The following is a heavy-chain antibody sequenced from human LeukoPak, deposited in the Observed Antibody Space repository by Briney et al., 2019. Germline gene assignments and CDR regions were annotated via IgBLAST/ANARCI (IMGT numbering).Heavy chain of an antibody. V-gene: IGHV4-59*08. CDR2: IYYSGST. CDR1: GGSISSYY. J-gene: IGHJ4*02. CDR3: ASVLVVTIDY. D-gene: IGHD5-12*01. Sequence: SETLSLTCTVSGGSISSYYWSWIRQPPGKGLEWIGYIYYSGSTNYNPSLKSRVTISVDTSKNQFSLKLSSVTAADTAVYYCASVLVVTIDYWGQGTLVTVSS.